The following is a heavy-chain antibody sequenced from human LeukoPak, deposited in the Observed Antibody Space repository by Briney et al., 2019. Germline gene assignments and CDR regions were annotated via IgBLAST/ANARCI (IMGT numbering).Heavy chain of an antibody. CDR1: GGSISSYY. CDR3: ARATYYDTTAYYFDS. V-gene: IGHV4-59*01. J-gene: IGHJ4*02. Sequence: SSETLSLTCTVSGGSISSYYWSWIRQPPGKGLEWIGYIYYSGSTNYNPSLKSRVTISVDTSKNQFSLKLSSVTAADTAVYFCARATYYDTTAYYFDSWGQGSLVTVSS. CDR2: IYYSGST. D-gene: IGHD3-22*01.